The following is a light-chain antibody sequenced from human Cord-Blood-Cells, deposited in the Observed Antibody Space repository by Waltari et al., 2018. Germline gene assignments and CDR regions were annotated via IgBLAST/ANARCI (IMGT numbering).Light chain of an antibody. CDR1: SSDVGGYNY. CDR3: SSYTSSSTV. J-gene: IGLJ3*02. Sequence: ASVSGSPGQSITISCTGTSSDVGGYNYVSWYQQHPGKAPKLTIYDVSKRPSGVSNRFSGSKSGNTASLTISGLQAEDEADYYCSSYTSSSTVFGGGTKLTVL. CDR2: DVS. V-gene: IGLV2-14*01.